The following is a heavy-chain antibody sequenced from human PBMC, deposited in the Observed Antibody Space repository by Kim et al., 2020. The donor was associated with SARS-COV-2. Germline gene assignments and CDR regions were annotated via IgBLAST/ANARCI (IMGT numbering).Heavy chain of an antibody. Sequence: FTISRDNSKNTLYLQMNSLRAEDTAVYYCAKLPPVRRWEVIAAGGYYFDYWGQGTLVTVSS. J-gene: IGHJ4*02. D-gene: IGHD3-10*01. V-gene: IGHV3-23*01. CDR3: AKLPPVRRWEVIAAGGYYFDY.